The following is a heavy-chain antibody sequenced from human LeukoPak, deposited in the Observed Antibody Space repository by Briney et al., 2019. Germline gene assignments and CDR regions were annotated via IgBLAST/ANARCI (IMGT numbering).Heavy chain of an antibody. J-gene: IGHJ1*01. CDR2: AYYSGSS. D-gene: IGHD3-22*01. CDR3: ARGSRYESSKLEYFQH. CDR1: GGSISNSRNY. Sequence: PSETLSLTCTVSGGSISNSRNYWAWLRPPPGKGLEWSGSAYYSGSSYYNPALKSRVTIFVETSKYQLTLKLSSVTAADTAVYYWARGSRYESSKLEYFQHWGQGTLVAVSS. V-gene: IGHV4-39*01.